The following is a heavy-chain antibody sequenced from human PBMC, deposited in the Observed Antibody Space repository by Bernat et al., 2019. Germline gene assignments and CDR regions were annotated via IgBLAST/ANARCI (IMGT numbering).Heavy chain of an antibody. Sequence: QVQLQESGPGLVKPSETLSLTCTVSGGSISSSSYYWGWIRQPPGKGLGWIGSTYYSGSTYYNPSLKSRVTMPVETSRNQFSLKLSSVTAADTAVDYCARRRYNWNDRLRMTFDSWGQGTLVTVSS. V-gene: IGHV4-39*01. CDR2: TYYSGST. CDR3: ARRRYNWNDRLRMTFDS. CDR1: GGSISSSSYY. J-gene: IGHJ5*01. D-gene: IGHD1-1*01.